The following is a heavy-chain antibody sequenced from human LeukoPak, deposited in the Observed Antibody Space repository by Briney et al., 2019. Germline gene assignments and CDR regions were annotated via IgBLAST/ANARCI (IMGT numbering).Heavy chain of an antibody. D-gene: IGHD3-3*01. CDR3: AATYYDFWSGSYNWFDP. Sequence: GRSLRLSCAASGFTFSSYAMPWVRQAPGKWLEWGAVISYDGSNKYYADSVKGRFTISRDNAKNTLYLQMNSLRAEDTAVYYCAATYYDFWSGSYNWFDPWGQGTLVTVSS. V-gene: IGHV3-30*07. CDR2: ISYDGSNK. J-gene: IGHJ5*02. CDR1: GFTFSSYA.